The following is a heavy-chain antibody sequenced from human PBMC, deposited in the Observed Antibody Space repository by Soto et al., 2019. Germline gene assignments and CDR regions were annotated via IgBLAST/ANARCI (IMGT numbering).Heavy chain of an antibody. J-gene: IGHJ6*02. CDR3: ATEATMFRGVDIYYYYYGMDV. V-gene: IGHV1-24*01. CDR2: FDPEDGET. D-gene: IGHD3-10*01. CDR1: GYTLTELS. Sequence: ASVKVSCKVSGYTLTELSMHWVRQAPGKGLEWMGGFDPEDGETIYAQKFQDRVTMTEDTSTDTAYMELSSLRSEDTAVYYCATEATMFRGVDIYYYYYGMDVWGQGTTVTVSS.